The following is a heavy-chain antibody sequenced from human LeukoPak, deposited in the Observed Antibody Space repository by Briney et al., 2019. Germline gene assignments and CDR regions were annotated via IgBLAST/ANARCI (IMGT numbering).Heavy chain of an antibody. CDR2: INHSGGT. V-gene: IGHV4-34*01. CDR1: GVSCSGFY. J-gene: IGHJ3*02. D-gene: IGHD2-2*01. CDR3: ARGPPYFSSASCYGFDAFDI. Sequence: SEKLSLTCAGYGVSCSGFYWSWMRQAPGHGREWMGEINHSGGTNYNPSLKSRVTISVETSNNQFPLMLSPVTAAAAAEYDCARGPPYFSSASCYGFDAFDIWGQGKMVTVSS.